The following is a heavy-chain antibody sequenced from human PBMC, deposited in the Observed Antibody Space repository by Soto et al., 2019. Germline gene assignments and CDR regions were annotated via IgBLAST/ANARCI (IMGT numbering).Heavy chain of an antibody. J-gene: IGHJ4*02. CDR1: DSSFSAYS. CDR2: ISFDGSNR. V-gene: IGHV3-30*01. CDR3: ARVSRSGYYPKY. D-gene: IGHD3-3*01. Sequence: GGSLRLSCAASDSSFSAYSLHWVRQAPGKGLEWVAIISFDGSNRDYADSVKGRFTISRDNSKNTLYLQMNSLRPEDTAVYYCARVSRSGYYPKYWGQGTLVTVSS.